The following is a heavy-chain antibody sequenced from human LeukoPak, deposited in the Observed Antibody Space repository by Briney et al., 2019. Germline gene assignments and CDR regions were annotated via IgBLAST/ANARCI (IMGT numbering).Heavy chain of an antibody. CDR2: INPNSGGT. V-gene: IGHV1-2*02. CDR3: ASDSSSWYKGFDP. D-gene: IGHD6-13*01. J-gene: IGHJ5*02. CDR1: GYTFTGYY. Sequence: ASVKVSCKASGYTFTGYYMHWVRQAPGQGLEWMGWINPNSGGTNYAQKFQGRVTMTRDTSISTAYMELSRLRSEDTAVYYCASDSSSWYKGFDPWGQGTLVTVSS.